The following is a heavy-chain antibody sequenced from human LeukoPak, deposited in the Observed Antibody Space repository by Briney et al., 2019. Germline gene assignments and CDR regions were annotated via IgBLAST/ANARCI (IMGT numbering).Heavy chain of an antibody. CDR3: ARESNWFDP. CDR1: GGSISSHY. J-gene: IGHJ5*02. V-gene: IGHV4-59*11. CDR2: IYYSGST. Sequence: PSETLSLTCTVYGGSISSHYWSWIRQPPGKGLEWIGYIYYSGSTNYNPSLKSRVTISVDTSKNQFSLKLSSVTAADTAVYYCARESNWFDPWGQGTLVTVSS.